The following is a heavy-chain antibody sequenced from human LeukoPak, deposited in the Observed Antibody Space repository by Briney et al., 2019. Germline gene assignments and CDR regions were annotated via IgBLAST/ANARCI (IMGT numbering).Heavy chain of an antibody. D-gene: IGHD3-10*01. J-gene: IGHJ4*02. Sequence: SLRLSCAASGFTFDDYGMHWVRQAPGKGLEWVSGISWNSGSIGYADSVKGRFTISRDNAKNSLYLQMNSLRAEDTALYYCAKGPMVRGVPYYFDYWGQGTLVTVSS. CDR1: GFTFDDYG. CDR2: ISWNSGSI. CDR3: AKGPMVRGVPYYFDY. V-gene: IGHV3-9*01.